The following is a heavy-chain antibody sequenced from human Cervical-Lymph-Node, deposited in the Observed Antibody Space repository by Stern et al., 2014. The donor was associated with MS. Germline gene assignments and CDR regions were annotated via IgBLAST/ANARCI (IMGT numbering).Heavy chain of an antibody. V-gene: IGHV3-53*01. J-gene: IGHJ4*02. D-gene: IGHD1-1*01. CDR3: ARDATILGAGNYFDY. CDR1: GFSVSSNY. CDR2: IYSDGAT. Sequence: EVQLEESGGGLIQPGGSLRLSCAASGFSVSSNYMTWVRQAPGKGLEWVSLIYSDGATYYADSVKGRFTISRDDSKNTLYLQMNSLRAEDTAVYYCARDATILGAGNYFDYWGQGTLVTVSS.